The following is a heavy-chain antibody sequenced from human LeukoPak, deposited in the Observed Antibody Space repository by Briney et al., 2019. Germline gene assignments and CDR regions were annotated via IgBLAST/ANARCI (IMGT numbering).Heavy chain of an antibody. CDR2: INTNTGNP. J-gene: IGHJ4*02. CDR3: ARAHTLQAKYCTNGVCYSFDY. Sequence: ASVKVSCKASGYTFTGYYIHWVRQAPGQVLEWMGWINTNTGNPTYAQGFTGRFVFSLDTSVSTAYLQISSLKAEDTAVYYCARAHTLQAKYCTNGVCYSFDYWGQGTLVTVSS. D-gene: IGHD2-8*01. CDR1: GYTFTGYY. V-gene: IGHV7-4-1*02.